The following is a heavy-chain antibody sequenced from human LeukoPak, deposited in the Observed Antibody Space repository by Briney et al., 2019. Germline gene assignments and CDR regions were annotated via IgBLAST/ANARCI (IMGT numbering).Heavy chain of an antibody. D-gene: IGHD3-22*01. J-gene: IGHJ4*02. CDR2: ISSDGRSA. CDR3: VRYVRRDRDGFFDY. CDR1: GFSFSSYW. V-gene: IGHV3-74*01. Sequence: GGSLRLSCAASGFSFSSYWMHWVRQAPGKGLGWVSRISSDGRSASYADSVPARFTMSRDNAKNTLYLQMNSLRAEDTAVYYCVRYVRRDRDGFFDYWGQGTLVTVSS.